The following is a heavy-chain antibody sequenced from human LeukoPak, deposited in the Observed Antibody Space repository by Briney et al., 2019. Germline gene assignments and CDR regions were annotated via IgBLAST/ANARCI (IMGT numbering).Heavy chain of an antibody. J-gene: IGHJ4*02. D-gene: IGHD4-17*01. V-gene: IGHV3-43D*03. CDR3: AKDFRRMTTVTSGAYFHY. CDR2: VTWDGSGA. Sequence: GGSLRLSCAASGFTFSSYEMNWVRQAPGKGLEWVAFVTWDGSGAYYADSVKGRFTISRDNSKNSLYLQMNSLRAEDTALYYCAKDFRRMTTVTSGAYFHYWGQGTLVTVSS. CDR1: GFTFSSYE.